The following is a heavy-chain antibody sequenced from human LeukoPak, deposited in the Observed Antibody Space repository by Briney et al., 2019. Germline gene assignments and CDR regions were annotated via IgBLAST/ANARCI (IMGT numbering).Heavy chain of an antibody. J-gene: IGHJ4*02. CDR3: AKEIDDVSGSLFDY. CDR1: GFTFTNYA. D-gene: IGHD3-22*01. V-gene: IGHV3-23*01. CDR2: LSVSGGRP. Sequence: GGSLRLSCAASGFTFTNYAMTWVRQAPGKGLEWVSSLSVSGGRPHYAASVKGRFTISRDNSKNTLYLQMNSLRAEDTAVYYCAKEIDDVSGSLFDYWGQGTLVSVSS.